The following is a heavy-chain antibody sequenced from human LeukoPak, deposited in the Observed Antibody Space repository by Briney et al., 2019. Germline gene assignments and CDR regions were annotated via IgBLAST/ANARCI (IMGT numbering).Heavy chain of an antibody. D-gene: IGHD2-2*02. Sequence: GGSLRLSCTASGFTFGDYAMSWVRQAPGKGLEWVGFIRSKAYGGTTEYAASVKGRFTISRDDSKSIAYLQMNSLKTEDTAVYYCTRPATAISNRPPDFDYWGQGTLVTVSS. CDR2: IRSKAYGGTT. J-gene: IGHJ4*02. V-gene: IGHV3-49*04. CDR1: GFTFGDYA. CDR3: TRPATAISNRPPDFDY.